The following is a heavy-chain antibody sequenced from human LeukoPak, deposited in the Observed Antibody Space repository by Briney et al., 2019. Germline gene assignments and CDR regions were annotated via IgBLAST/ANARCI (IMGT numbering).Heavy chain of an antibody. CDR3: AKGYYYDSSGYIDY. CDR2: ISSSSSYI. Sequence: GGSLRLSCAASGFTFSSYSMNWVRQAPGKGLEWVSSISSSSSYIYYADSVKGRFTISRDNAKNSLYLQMNSLRAEDMALYYCAKGYYYDSSGYIDYWGQGTLVTVSS. D-gene: IGHD3-22*01. CDR1: GFTFSSYS. J-gene: IGHJ4*02. V-gene: IGHV3-21*04.